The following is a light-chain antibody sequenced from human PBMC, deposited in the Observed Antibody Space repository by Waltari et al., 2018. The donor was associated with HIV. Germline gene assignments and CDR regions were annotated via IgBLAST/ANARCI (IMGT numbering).Light chain of an antibody. J-gene: IGLJ3*02. V-gene: IGLV3-21*02. CDR3: QVWDSSSDHVV. Sequence: SYVLTQPPSVSVAPGQTARITCGGNNIGSKSGNWSQQKPGQAPVLVVYDDTDRPSGIPERFSGSNSGNTATLTISRVEAGDEADYYCQVWDSSSDHVVFGGGTKLTVL. CDR1: NIGSKS. CDR2: DDT.